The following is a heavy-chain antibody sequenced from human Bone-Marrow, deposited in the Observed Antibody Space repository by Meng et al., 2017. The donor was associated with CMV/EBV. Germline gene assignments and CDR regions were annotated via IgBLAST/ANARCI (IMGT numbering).Heavy chain of an antibody. Sequence: GESLKISCAASGFTFSDHYMDWVRQAPGKGLEWVGRTRNKANSYTTEYAASVKGRFTISRDDSKNSLYLQMNSLKTEDTAVYYCARVDSGAGYWGQGTLVTGSS. D-gene: IGHD1-26*01. V-gene: IGHV3-72*01. CDR3: ARVDSGAGY. CDR2: TRNKANSYTT. J-gene: IGHJ4*02. CDR1: GFTFSDHY.